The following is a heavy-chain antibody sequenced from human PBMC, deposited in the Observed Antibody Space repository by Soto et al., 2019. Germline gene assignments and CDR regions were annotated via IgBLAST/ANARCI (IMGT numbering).Heavy chain of an antibody. CDR3: ARGWWLSKGPYYYYYYGMDV. J-gene: IGHJ6*02. CDR2: INPNSGGT. Sequence: ASVKVSCKASGYTFTGYYMHWVRQAPGQGLEWMGWINPNSGGTNYAQKFQGWVTMTRDTSISTAYMELSRLRSDDTAVYYCARGWWLSKGPYYYYYYGMDVWGQGTPVTVSS. D-gene: IGHD2-15*01. V-gene: IGHV1-2*04. CDR1: GYTFTGYY.